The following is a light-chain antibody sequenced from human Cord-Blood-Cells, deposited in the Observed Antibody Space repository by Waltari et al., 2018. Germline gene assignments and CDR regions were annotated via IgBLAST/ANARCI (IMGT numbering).Light chain of an antibody. Sequence: QSALTQPASVSGSPGQSITISCSGTSSDVGGSNYVSWYQQHPGKAPKLMLYDVSNRPSGVSNRFSGSKAGNTASLTISGLQAEDDADYYCSSYTSSSTYVFGTGTKVTVL. CDR3: SSYTSSSTYV. CDR2: DVS. CDR1: SSDVGGSNY. V-gene: IGLV2-14*01. J-gene: IGLJ1*01.